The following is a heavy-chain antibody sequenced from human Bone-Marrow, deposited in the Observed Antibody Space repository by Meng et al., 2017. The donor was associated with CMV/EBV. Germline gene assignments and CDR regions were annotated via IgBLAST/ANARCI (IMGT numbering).Heavy chain of an antibody. J-gene: IGHJ4*02. Sequence: GESLKISCAASGFTFSNAWMSWGRQAPGKGLEWVAVISYDGDNKHYADSVKGRFTVSRDNAKNTLYLQMNSLRTEDTAIYYCARAKDDFWSGFDYWGQGTLVTVSS. CDR2: ISYDGDNK. D-gene: IGHD3-3*01. CDR3: ARAKDDFWSGFDY. CDR1: GFTFSNAW. V-gene: IGHV3-30*03.